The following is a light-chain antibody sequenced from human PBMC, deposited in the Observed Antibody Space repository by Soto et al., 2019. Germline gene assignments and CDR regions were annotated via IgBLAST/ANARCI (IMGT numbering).Light chain of an antibody. CDR2: GAS. J-gene: IGKJ1*01. Sequence: EIVMTQSPASLSVPPGERATLSCRASQSVSSNLAWYLQKPGQAPRLLIYGASTRATAVPARFTASGSGTEFTLTISSLQSDDFGVYYCQQYDTWPRTFGQGTKVEIK. V-gene: IGKV3-15*01. CDR1: QSVSSN. CDR3: QQYDTWPRT.